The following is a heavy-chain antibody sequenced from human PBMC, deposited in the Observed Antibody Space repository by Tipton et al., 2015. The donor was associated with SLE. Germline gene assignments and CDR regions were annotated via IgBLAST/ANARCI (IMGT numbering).Heavy chain of an antibody. D-gene: IGHD3-10*01. V-gene: IGHV4-59*01. CDR1: GGSISSYY. CDR2: IYYSGST. Sequence: LRLSCTVSGGSISSYYWSWIRQPPGKGLEWIGYIYYSGSTNYNPSLKSRVTISVDTSKNQFSLKLSSVTAADTAVYYCAREGDYGSGSLQAFDIWGQGTMVTVSS. CDR3: AREGDYGSGSLQAFDI. J-gene: IGHJ3*02.